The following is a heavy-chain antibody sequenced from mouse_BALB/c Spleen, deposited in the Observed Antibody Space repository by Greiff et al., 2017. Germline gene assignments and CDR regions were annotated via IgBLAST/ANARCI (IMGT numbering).Heavy chain of an antibody. CDR3: ARGYGYSWYFDV. CDR2: ISTYYGDA. V-gene: IGHV1S137*01. CDR1: GYTFTDYA. J-gene: IGHJ1*01. D-gene: IGHD2-2*01. Sequence: QVQLQQSGAELVRPGVSVKISCKGSGYTFTDYAMHWVKQSHAKSLEWIGVISTYYGDASYNQKFKGKATMTVDKSSSTAYMELARLTSEDSAIYYCARGYGYSWYFDVWGAGTTVTVSS.